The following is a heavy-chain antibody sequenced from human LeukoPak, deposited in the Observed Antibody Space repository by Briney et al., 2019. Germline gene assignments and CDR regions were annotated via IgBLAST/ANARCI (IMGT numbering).Heavy chain of an antibody. Sequence: SETLSLTCTVSGGSISSGSYYWSWIRQPAGKGLEWIGRIYTSGSTNYNPSLKSRVTISVDTSKNQFSLKLSSVTAADTAVYYCARGRKLEQRYFDYWGQGTLVTVSS. J-gene: IGHJ4*02. CDR3: ARGRKLEQRYFDY. D-gene: IGHD6-25*01. CDR2: IYTSGST. CDR1: GGSISSGSYY. V-gene: IGHV4-61*02.